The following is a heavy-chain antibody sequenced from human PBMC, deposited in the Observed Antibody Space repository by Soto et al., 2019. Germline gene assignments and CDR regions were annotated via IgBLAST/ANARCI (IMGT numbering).Heavy chain of an antibody. CDR1: GFTFNSYG. CDR3: ASGTYGVYVPYLEA. Sequence: QVQLVESGGGVVQPGESLRLSCNASGFTFNSYGMHWVRQAPGKGLEGVAVIWYDGTKKDYVESVKGRFSISRDNSKKMVYLQMSSLRVDDAAMYYCASGTYGVYVPYLEAWGQGTLVSVSS. V-gene: IGHV3-33*01. J-gene: IGHJ5*02. D-gene: IGHD4-17*01. CDR2: IWYDGTKK.